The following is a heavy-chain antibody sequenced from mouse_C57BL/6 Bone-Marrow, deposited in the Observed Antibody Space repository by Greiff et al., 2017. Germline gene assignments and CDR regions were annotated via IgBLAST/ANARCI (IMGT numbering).Heavy chain of an antibody. CDR3: TRSGYRLRGAFAY. D-gene: IGHD3-1*01. CDR1: GYTFTSYW. CDR2: IYPGNIDT. J-gene: IGHJ3*01. V-gene: IGHV1-5*01. Sequence: EVQLQESGTVLARPGASVTMSCKTSGYTFTSYWMHWVKQRPGQGLEWIGAIYPGNIDTSYNQKFKGKAQLTAVTSASTAYMGLSSLTNEDSAVYYCTRSGYRLRGAFAYWGEGTLVTVSA.